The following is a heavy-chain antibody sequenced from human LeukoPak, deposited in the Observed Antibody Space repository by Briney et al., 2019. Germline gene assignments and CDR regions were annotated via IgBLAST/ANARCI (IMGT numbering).Heavy chain of an antibody. V-gene: IGHV3-21*01. CDR2: ISTTSTYI. Sequence: GGSLRLSCAASGFTFNSYSMIWLRHAPGKGLVGISSISTTSTYIYHLYSVKVRFTIYRYNAKNSIYLQRNSFEAEDTAVYYCARVGEITSRRPYYYYYMDVWGKGTTVTVSS. J-gene: IGHJ6*03. D-gene: IGHD1-14*01. CDR1: GFTFNSYS. CDR3: ARVGEITSRRPYYYYYMDV.